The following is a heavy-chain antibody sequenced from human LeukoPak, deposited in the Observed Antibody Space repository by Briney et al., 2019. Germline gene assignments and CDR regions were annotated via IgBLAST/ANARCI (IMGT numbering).Heavy chain of an antibody. CDR1: GFTFSSYG. Sequence: GGSLRLSCAASGFTFSSYGMHWVRQAPGKGLEWVAVIWYDGSNKYYADSVKGRFTISRDNSKNTLYLQMNTLRAEDTAVYYCARDANAHSYYDIGYFDYWGQGTLVTVSS. J-gene: IGHJ4*02. CDR2: IWYDGSNK. CDR3: ARDANAHSYYDIGYFDY. D-gene: IGHD3-22*01. V-gene: IGHV3-33*01.